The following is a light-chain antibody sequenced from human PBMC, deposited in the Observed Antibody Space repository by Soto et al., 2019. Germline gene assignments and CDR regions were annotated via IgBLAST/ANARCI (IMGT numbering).Light chain of an antibody. CDR3: QQFFSVPLT. CDR1: QSILYRSNSKYY. Sequence: DIVMTQSPDSLSVSLGERATINCKSSQSILYRSNSKYYLAWYQQKPGHPPKLLIYWASTRGSGVPDRFSGSGSGTDFTLTISSRQAEDVAIYFWQQFFSVPLTFGGGTKVEIK. V-gene: IGKV4-1*01. CDR2: WAS. J-gene: IGKJ4*01.